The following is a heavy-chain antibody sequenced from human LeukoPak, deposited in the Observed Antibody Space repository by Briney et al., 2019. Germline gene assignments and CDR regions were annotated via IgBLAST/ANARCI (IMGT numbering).Heavy chain of an antibody. J-gene: IGHJ4*02. Sequence: ASVKVSCKASGYTFTGYYMHWVRRAAGQGREWMGRINPNSGGTDYAQKFQGRVTMTRDTSISTAYMELSSLRSEDTAVYYCATGKKQWLDRKWDFWGQGTLVTVSS. CDR1: GYTFTGYY. D-gene: IGHD6-19*01. V-gene: IGHV1-2*06. CDR2: INPNSGGT. CDR3: ATGKKQWLDRKWDF.